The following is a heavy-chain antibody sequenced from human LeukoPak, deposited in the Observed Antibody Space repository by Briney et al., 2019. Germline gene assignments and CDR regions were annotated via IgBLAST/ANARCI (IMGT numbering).Heavy chain of an antibody. CDR2: IYYSGST. D-gene: IGHD3-22*01. CDR3: ARGAWVTYYYDSSGYYYGGYFDY. CDR1: GGSISSSNW. V-gene: IGHV4-4*02. J-gene: IGHJ4*02. Sequence: TSETLSLTCAVSGGSISSSNWWSWVRQPPGKGLEWIGSIYYSGSTYYNPSLKSRVTISVDTSKNQFSLKLSSVTAADTAVYYCARGAWVTYYYDSSGYYYGGYFDYWGQGTLVTVSS.